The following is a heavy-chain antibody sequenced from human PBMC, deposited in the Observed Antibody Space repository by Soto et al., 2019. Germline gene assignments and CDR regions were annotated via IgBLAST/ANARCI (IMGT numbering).Heavy chain of an antibody. CDR3: ARTSTTAAPSVFDI. Sequence: SGPTLVNPTQTLTLTCTFSGFSLTTGGMCVSWIHQPPGKALKWLARIDWDDDKHYITSLKTRLTISKDTSKNQVVLTMTNMDPVDTGTFYCARTSTTAAPSVFDIWGQGTMVTVSS. V-gene: IGHV2-70*11. CDR2: IDWDDDK. D-gene: IGHD2-2*01. J-gene: IGHJ3*02. CDR1: GFSLTTGGMC.